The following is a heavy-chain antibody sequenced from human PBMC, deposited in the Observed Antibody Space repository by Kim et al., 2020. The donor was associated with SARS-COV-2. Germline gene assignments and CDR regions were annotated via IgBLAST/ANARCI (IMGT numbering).Heavy chain of an antibody. CDR1: GGSISSYY. CDR2: IYYSGST. J-gene: IGHJ4*02. V-gene: IGHV4-59*01. Sequence: SETLSLTCTVSGGSISSYYWSWIRQPPGKGLEWIGYIYYSGSTNYNPSLKSRVTISVDTSKNQFSLKLSSVTAADTAVYYCARDLTQSGSYDYWGQGTLVTVSS. CDR3: ARDLTQSGSYDY. D-gene: IGHD1-26*01.